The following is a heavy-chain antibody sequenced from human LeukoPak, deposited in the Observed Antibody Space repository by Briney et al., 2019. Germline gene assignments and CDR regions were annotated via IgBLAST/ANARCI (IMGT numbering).Heavy chain of an antibody. CDR2: ISGSGGCT. Sequence: PGGSLRLSCAASGFTFSSYGMSWVRQAPGKGLEWVSAISGSGGCTYYADSVKGRFTISRDNSKNTLYLQMNSLRAEDTAVYYCAKLQVTADYYYYMDVWGKGTTVTISS. CDR1: GFTFSSYG. J-gene: IGHJ6*03. V-gene: IGHV3-23*01. D-gene: IGHD2-21*02. CDR3: AKLQVTADYYYYMDV.